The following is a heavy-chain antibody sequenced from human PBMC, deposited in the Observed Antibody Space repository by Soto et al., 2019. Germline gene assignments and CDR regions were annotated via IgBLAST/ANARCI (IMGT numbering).Heavy chain of an antibody. V-gene: IGHV3-11*01. J-gene: IGHJ1*01. CDR1: GFTFSDYY. Sequence: QVQLVESVGGLVKPGGSLRLSCAASGFTFSDYYMSWIGQAPGKGLEWVSYISSSGPTMYYAGSVKGRFTISRNNAKKSLYLQMNSLRADDTAVYYGAIALGGEYFQHWGHGTLVTVSS. D-gene: IGHD3-10*01. CDR2: ISSSGPTM. CDR3: AIALGGEYFQH.